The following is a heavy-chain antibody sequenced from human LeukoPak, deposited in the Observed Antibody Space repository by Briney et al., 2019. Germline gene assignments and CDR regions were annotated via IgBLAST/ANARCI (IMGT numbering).Heavy chain of an antibody. CDR1: GFTLSSYE. CDR3: ARGPGDFWSGYYTPSLNYYYYYMDV. V-gene: IGHV3-23*01. D-gene: IGHD3-3*01. J-gene: IGHJ6*03. CDR2: VDYSGGDT. Sequence: GGSLRLSCIASGFTLSSYEMSWIRQAPGKGLEWVSSVDYSGGDTHYADSVMGRFTISRDNSKNTLYLQLNSLSADDTAVYYCARGPGDFWSGYYTPSLNYYYYYMDVWGKGTTVTVSS.